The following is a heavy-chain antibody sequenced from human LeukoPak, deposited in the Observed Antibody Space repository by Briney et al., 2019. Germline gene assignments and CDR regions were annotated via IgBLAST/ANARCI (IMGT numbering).Heavy chain of an antibody. V-gene: IGHV1-2*06. D-gene: IGHD4-23*01. J-gene: IGHJ6*02. Sequence: ASVTVSCTASGYTFTVYYMHWVRQAPGQGLEWMGRINPNSGGTNYAQKFQGRVTMTRDTSISTAYMELSRLRSDDTAVYYCARGPGLVTPSDYYYYGMDVWGQGTTVTVSS. CDR3: ARGPGLVTPSDYYYYGMDV. CDR2: INPNSGGT. CDR1: GYTFTVYY.